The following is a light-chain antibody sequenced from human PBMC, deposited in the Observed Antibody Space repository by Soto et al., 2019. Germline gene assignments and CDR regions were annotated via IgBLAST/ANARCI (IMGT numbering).Light chain of an antibody. V-gene: IGKV3-20*01. CDR1: QSVSSTY. CDR2: DAS. CDR3: QQYGGSPGVFT. J-gene: IGKJ3*01. Sequence: EIVLTQSPGTLSLSPGERATLSCRASQSVSSTYLAWYQQKPGQAPRLLIYDASSRATGIPDRFSGSGSGADFTLTISRMETEDFAVYYCQQYGGSPGVFTFGPGTKVDIK.